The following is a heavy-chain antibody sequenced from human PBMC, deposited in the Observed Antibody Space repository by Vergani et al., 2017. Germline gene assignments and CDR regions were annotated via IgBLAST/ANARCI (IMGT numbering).Heavy chain of an antibody. CDR1: GFTFSSYA. CDR3: TTVWFGELNYYYYYYMDV. D-gene: IGHD3-10*01. J-gene: IGHJ6*03. CDR2: ISGSGGST. V-gene: IGHV3-23*01. Sequence: EVQLLESGGGLVQPGGSLRLSCAASGFTFSSYAMSWVRQAPGKGLEWVSAISGSGGSTYYADSVKGRFTISRDNSKNTLYLQMNSLRAEDTAVYYCTTVWFGELNYYYYYYMDVWGKGTTVTVSS.